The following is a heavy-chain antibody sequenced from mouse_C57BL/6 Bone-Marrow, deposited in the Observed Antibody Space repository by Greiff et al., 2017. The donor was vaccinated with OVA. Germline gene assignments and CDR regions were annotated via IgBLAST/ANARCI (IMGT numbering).Heavy chain of an antibody. CDR3: AKGDYGSSYSFAY. CDR1: GFSLTSYG. J-gene: IGHJ3*01. CDR2: IWRGGST. D-gene: IGHD1-1*01. V-gene: IGHV2-5*01. Sequence: VKVEESGPGLVQPSQSLSITCKVSGFSLTSYGVHWVRQSPGKGLEWLGVIWRGGSTDYNAAFMSRLSITKDNSKSQVFFKMNRLQADDTAIYYCAKGDYGSSYSFAYWGQGTLVTVSA.